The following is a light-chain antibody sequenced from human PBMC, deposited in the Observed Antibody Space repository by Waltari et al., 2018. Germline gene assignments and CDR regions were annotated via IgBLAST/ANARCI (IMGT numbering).Light chain of an antibody. Sequence: DIQMTQSPSYVPASVGERVTITCRASHGISNYLAWYQQKPGKAPKLLVYAASSLLSGVPSRFSGSGSGTDFTLTINSLQPEDSATYYCQQGNSFPLTFGGGTKVQIK. J-gene: IGKJ4*01. CDR1: HGISNY. V-gene: IGKV1-12*01. CDR2: AAS. CDR3: QQGNSFPLT.